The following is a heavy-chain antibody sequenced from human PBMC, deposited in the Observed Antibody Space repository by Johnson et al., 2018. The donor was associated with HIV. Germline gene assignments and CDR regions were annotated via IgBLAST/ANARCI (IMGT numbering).Heavy chain of an antibody. CDR1: GFTFSNYG. D-gene: IGHD5-24*01. V-gene: IGHV3-33*01. CDR3: ARESRDGPNLRAFDI. CDR2: TWFDGINK. J-gene: IGHJ3*02. Sequence: QVQLVESGGGVVQPGRSLRLSCAASGFTFSNYGMHWVRQAPGKGLEWVAVTWFDGINKYYSDSVKGRFTISRDNSKNTLYLQMNNLRAGDTAVYFCARESRDGPNLRAFDIWGQGTTVIVSS.